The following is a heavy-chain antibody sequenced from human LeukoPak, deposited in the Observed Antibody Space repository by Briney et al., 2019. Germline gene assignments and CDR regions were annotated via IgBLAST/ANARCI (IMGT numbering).Heavy chain of an antibody. J-gene: IGHJ4*02. CDR2: ITYSGST. V-gene: IGHV4-59*08. D-gene: IGHD5-18*01. CDR1: GGSISRYY. Sequence: SETLSLTCTASGGSISRYYWSWIRLPRGKGLERIGYITYSGSTNYNPSIKSRVIMSVDTSKNLYSQKLSAVTAADTVVYYCARPRLAGYSYGPFDSWGQGTLVTVSS. CDR3: ARPRLAGYSYGPFDS.